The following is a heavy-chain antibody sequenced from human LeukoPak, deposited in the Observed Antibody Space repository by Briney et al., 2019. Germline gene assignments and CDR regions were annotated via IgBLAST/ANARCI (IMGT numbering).Heavy chain of an antibody. CDR2: IRSKAYGGTT. CDR3: TRDLPYYYDSSGYSGY. D-gene: IGHD3-22*01. CDR1: GFTFSSYG. J-gene: IGHJ4*02. Sequence: PGGSLRLSCAASGFTFSSYGMTWVRQAPGKGLEWVGFIRSKAYGGTTESAASVKGRFTISRDDSKSIAYLQMNSLKNEDTAVYYCTRDLPYYYDSSGYSGYWGQGTLVTVSS. V-gene: IGHV3-49*04.